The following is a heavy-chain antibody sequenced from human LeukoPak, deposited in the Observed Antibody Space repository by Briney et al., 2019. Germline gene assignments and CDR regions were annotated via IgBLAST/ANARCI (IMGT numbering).Heavy chain of an antibody. CDR1: GFTFSIYS. CDR3: ANEGSSLVIHAFDI. Sequence: GGSLRLSCAASGFTFSIYSMKWVRQAPGKGLEWVSSISSGGSYIFYADSVKGRFTISRDNAKNSLYLQMNSLRAEDTAVYYCANEGSSLVIHAFDIWGQGTVVTVSS. D-gene: IGHD2-21*01. CDR2: ISSGGSYI. V-gene: IGHV3-21*01. J-gene: IGHJ3*02.